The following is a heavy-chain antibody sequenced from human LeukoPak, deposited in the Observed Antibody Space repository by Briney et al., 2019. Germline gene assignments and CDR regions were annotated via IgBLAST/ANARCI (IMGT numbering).Heavy chain of an antibody. J-gene: IGHJ6*03. V-gene: IGHV1-69*13. Sequence: ASVKVSCKASGGTFTSCAISWVRQAPGQGLEWMGGIIPIFGTANYAQKFQGRVTITADESTSTAYLELRSLRSDDTAVYDCAREDIVVVPAATPYYYYYYMDVWGKGTTVTVSS. CDR2: IIPIFGTA. CDR1: GGTFTSCA. D-gene: IGHD2-2*01. CDR3: AREDIVVVPAATPYYYYYYMDV.